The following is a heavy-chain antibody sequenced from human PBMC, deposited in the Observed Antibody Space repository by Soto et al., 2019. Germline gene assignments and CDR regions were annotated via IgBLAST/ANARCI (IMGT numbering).Heavy chain of an antibody. CDR3: ARVGTDPGLRYFDWLNYGMDV. Sequence: ASVKVSCKASGYTFTGYYMHWVRLAPGQGLEWMGWINPNSGGTNYAQKFQGRVTMTRDTSISTAYMELSRLRSDDTAVYYCARVGTDPGLRYFDWLNYGMDVWGQGTTVIVSS. CDR2: INPNSGGT. D-gene: IGHD3-9*01. V-gene: IGHV1-2*02. J-gene: IGHJ6*02. CDR1: GYTFTGYY.